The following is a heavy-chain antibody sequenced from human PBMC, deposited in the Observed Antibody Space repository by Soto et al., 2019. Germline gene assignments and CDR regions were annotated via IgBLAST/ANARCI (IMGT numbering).Heavy chain of an antibody. CDR1: GASISSGGYY. D-gene: IGHD5-18*01. CDR3: ASYLYGYPYYFDY. V-gene: IGHV4-31*03. Sequence: QVQLQESGPGLVKPSQTLSLTCTVSGASISSGGYYWSWIRQLPGKGLDWMGYIYDTGTTYYTPSLKSRVTISVDTSKNQFSLKLSSVTAADTAVFYCASYLYGYPYYFDYWGQGTLVTVS. CDR2: IYDTGTT. J-gene: IGHJ4*02.